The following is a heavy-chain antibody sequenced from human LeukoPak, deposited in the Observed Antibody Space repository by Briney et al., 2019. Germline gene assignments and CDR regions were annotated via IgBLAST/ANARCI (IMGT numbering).Heavy chain of an antibody. CDR3: AREEGYYSGSYHLDY. D-gene: IGHD1-26*01. V-gene: IGHV1-69*05. J-gene: IGHJ4*02. Sequence: SVKVSCKASGGTFSSYAISWVRQAPGQGLEWMGRIIPIFGTANYAQKFQGRVTITTDESTCTAYMELSSLRSEDTAVYYCAREEGYYSGSYHLDYWGQGTLVTVSS. CDR2: IIPIFGTA. CDR1: GGTFSSYA.